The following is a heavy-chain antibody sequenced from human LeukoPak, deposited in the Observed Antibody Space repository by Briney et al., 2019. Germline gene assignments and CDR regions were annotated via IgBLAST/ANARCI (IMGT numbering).Heavy chain of an antibody. CDR1: GVTVSSGSYY. J-gene: IGHJ4*02. D-gene: IGHD3-10*01. CDR3: ARQQIRGGIFGDFGC. CDR2: DHCNGRT. Sequence: PSGTLSLTCTVSGVTVSSGSYYWIRIRQPPGQELEWIGWDHCNGRTNYNPSLKSRATVSLDTSKNQFSLSLKSVAAADTAMYFCARQQIRGGIFGDFGCWGPGSLVPVSS. V-gene: IGHV4-61*01.